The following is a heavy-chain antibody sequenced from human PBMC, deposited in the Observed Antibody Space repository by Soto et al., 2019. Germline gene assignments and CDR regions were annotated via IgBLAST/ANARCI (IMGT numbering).Heavy chain of an antibody. Sequence: SDTLSLTFAVSGGSVNNSNWLSWVRQPPGKGLEWIGEIYQGGATKYNPSLTSRVTISVDKSKNQLSLKLTSVTAADTAVYFCVKGGWRVAVLDKGAFDSWGQGILVTV. CDR2: IYQGGAT. CDR1: GGSVNNSNW. CDR3: VKGGWRVAVLDKGAFDS. D-gene: IGHD2-21*01. V-gene: IGHV4-4*02. J-gene: IGHJ4*02.